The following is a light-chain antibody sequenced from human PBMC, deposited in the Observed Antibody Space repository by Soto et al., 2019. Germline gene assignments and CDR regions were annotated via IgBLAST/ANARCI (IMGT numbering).Light chain of an antibody. Sequence: DIVMTQSPVTLSVSPGERATVSCRASESVGSDLAWYQQKPGQAPRLLIYGAYTRATGVSARFSGSGSGTEFTLTISGLQSEDLAVYHCQQYINWPRTFGQGTKVEIK. V-gene: IGKV3-15*01. CDR1: ESVGSD. CDR3: QQYINWPRT. J-gene: IGKJ1*01. CDR2: GAY.